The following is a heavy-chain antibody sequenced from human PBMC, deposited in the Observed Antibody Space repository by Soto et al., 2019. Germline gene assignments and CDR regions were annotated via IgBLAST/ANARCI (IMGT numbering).Heavy chain of an antibody. CDR1: GFTFSSYG. J-gene: IGHJ4*02. V-gene: IGHV3-30*18. Sequence: QVQLVESGGGVVQPGRSLRLSCAASGFTFSSYGMHWVRQAPGKGLEWVAVISYDVSNKYYADSVKGRFTISRDNSKNTLYLQMNSLRAEDTAVYYCAKEGLRYCSGGSCYCYFDYWGQGTLVTVSS. CDR2: ISYDVSNK. D-gene: IGHD2-15*01. CDR3: AKEGLRYCSGGSCYCYFDY.